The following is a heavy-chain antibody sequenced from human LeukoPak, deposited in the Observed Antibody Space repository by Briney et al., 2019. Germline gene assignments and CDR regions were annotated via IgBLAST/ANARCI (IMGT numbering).Heavy chain of an antibody. CDR1: GLTLSSYW. CDR2: INTEGTAT. J-gene: IGHJ4*02. V-gene: IGHV3-74*01. Sequence: GSLRLSCAASGLTLSSYWMHWVRQAPGKGLVWVSHINTEGTATTYADSVKGRFTISRDNAKNTLYLQMNSLRAEDTAVYYCVRDSNLSFDYWGQGALVTVSS. D-gene: IGHD1-14*01. CDR3: VRDSNLSFDY.